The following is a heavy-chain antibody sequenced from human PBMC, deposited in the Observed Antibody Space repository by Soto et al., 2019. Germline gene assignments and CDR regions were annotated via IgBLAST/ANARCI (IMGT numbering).Heavy chain of an antibody. CDR1: GFTFSSCA. CDR3: AKDYDYDRFFDY. J-gene: IGHJ4*02. V-gene: IGHV3-23*01. CDR2: ISGSGGST. D-gene: IGHD3-22*01. Sequence: GGSLRLSCAASGFTFSSCAMSWVRQAPGKGLEWVSAISGSGGSTYYADSVKGRFTISRDNSKNTLYLQMNSLRAEDTAVYYCAKDYDYDRFFDYWGQGTLVTVSS.